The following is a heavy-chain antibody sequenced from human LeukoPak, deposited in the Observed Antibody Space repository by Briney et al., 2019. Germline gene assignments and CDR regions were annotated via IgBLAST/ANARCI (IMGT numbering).Heavy chain of an antibody. CDR1: GFTFTSYS. J-gene: IGHJ4*02. D-gene: IGHD1/OR15-1a*01. CDR2: ISGGGGST. V-gene: IGHV3-23*01. CDR3: AKETSTDYFDY. Sequence: PGGSLRLSCAASGFTFTSYSMNWVRQAPGKGLEWVSTISGGGGSTYYADSVKGRFTISRDNSKNTLYLQVNSLRAEDTAVYYCAKETSTDYFDYWGQGTLVTVSS.